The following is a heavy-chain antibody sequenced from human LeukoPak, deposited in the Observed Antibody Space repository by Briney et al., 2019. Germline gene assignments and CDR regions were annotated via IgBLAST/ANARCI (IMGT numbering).Heavy chain of an antibody. D-gene: IGHD3-22*01. V-gene: IGHV4-61*02. Sequence: PSQTLSLTCTVSGDSINSGRYYWSWIRQPAGKGLEWIGRIYSSGRTNYNPSLKSRVTMSIDTSKNQFSLKLSSVTAADTAVYYCAREYYDIPSWFDPWGQGTLVTVSS. CDR1: GDSINSGRYY. CDR2: IYSSGRT. CDR3: AREYYDIPSWFDP. J-gene: IGHJ5*02.